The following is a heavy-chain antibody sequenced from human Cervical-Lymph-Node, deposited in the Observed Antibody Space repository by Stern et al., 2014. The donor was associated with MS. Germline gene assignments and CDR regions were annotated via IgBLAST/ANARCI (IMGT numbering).Heavy chain of an antibody. Sequence: VQLVESGGGLVKPGGSLRLSCAASGITFSTYSMNWVRQAPGKGLEWVSYISSSSSYIHYAASVKGRFTISRDNARNSLYLQMNSLRAEDTAVYYCARDREPNQSCWYFDLWGRGTLVTVSS. CDR3: ARDREPNQSCWYFDL. CDR1: GITFSTYS. V-gene: IGHV3-21*01. J-gene: IGHJ2*01. D-gene: IGHD1-26*01. CDR2: ISSSSSYI.